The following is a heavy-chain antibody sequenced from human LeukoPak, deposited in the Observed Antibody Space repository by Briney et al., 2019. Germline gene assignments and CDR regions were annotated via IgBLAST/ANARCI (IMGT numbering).Heavy chain of an antibody. Sequence: PGGSLGLSCAASGFTFSSYAMSWVRQAPGKRLEWVSAISGSGGSTYYADSVKGRFTISRDNSKNTLYLQMNSLRAEDTAVYYCAKGPTSNYYDSSGMVYYISHAFDIWGQGTMVTVSS. CDR2: ISGSGGST. D-gene: IGHD3-22*01. CDR1: GFTFSSYA. CDR3: AKGPTSNYYDSSGMVYYISHAFDI. J-gene: IGHJ3*02. V-gene: IGHV3-23*01.